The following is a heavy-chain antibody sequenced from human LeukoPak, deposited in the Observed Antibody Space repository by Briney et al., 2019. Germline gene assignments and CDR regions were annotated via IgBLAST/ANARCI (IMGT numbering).Heavy chain of an antibody. V-gene: IGHV4-34*01. CDR3: ARDKSGGQFDY. CDR1: GGSFSGYY. CDR2: INHSGST. D-gene: IGHD1-26*01. J-gene: IGHJ4*02. Sequence: TSETLSLTCAVYGGSFSGYYWSWIRQPPGKGLEWIGEINHSGSTNYNPSLKSRVTISVDTSKNQFSLKLSSVTAADTAVYYCARDKSGGQFDYWGQGTLVTVSS.